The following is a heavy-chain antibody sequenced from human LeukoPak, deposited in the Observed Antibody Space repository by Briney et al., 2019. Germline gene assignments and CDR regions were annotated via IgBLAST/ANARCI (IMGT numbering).Heavy chain of an antibody. CDR1: GGSISSGSYY. D-gene: IGHD2-2*01. V-gene: IGHV4-61*02. Sequence: SETLSLTCSVSGGSISSGSYYWSWIRQPAGKGLEWIGRIYTSGSTNYNPSLKSRVTISVDTSKNQFSLKLRSVTAADTAVYYCARDGRERPDIVVVPANWFDPWGQGTLVTVSS. CDR2: IYTSGST. J-gene: IGHJ5*02. CDR3: ARDGRERPDIVVVPANWFDP.